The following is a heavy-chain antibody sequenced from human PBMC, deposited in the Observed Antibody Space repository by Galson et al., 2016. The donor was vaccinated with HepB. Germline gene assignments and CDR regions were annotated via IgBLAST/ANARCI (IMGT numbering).Heavy chain of an antibody. D-gene: IGHD5-12*01. CDR2: IYSGGKT. Sequence: SLRLSCAGSGFSFRTYAMHWVRQAPGKGLEWVSVIYSGGKTYIADSVKGRFTISRDNSKNTLYLQMNSLRAEDTSVYYCAKDGVRSGYSYFDYWGRGTLVTVSS. CDR1: GFSFRTYA. J-gene: IGHJ4*02. CDR3: AKDGVRSGYSYFDY. V-gene: IGHV3-66*01.